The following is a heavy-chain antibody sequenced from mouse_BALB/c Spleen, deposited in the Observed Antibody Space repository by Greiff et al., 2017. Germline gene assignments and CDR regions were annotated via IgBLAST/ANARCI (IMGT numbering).Heavy chain of an antibody. CDR2: IYPSDSYT. CDR1: GYTFTSYW. D-gene: IGHD3-1*01. J-gene: IGHJ4*01. CDR3: TRQLGLPYYYAMDD. V-gene: IGHV1-69*02. Sequence: QVQLQQPGAELVRPGASVKLSCKASGYTFTSYWINWVKQRPGQGLEWIGNIYPSDSYTNYNQKFKDKATLTVDKSSSTAYMQLSSPTSEDSAVYYCTRQLGLPYYYAMDDWGQGTSVTVSS.